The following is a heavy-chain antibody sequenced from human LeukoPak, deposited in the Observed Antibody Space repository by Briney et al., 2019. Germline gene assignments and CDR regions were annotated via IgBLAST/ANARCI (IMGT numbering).Heavy chain of an antibody. Sequence: ASVKVSCKASGYTFTGYYMHWVRQAPGQGLEWMGRINPNSGGTNYAQKFQGRVTMTRDTSISTAYMELSRLRSDDTAVYYCARDLVIVPTTTKRDSWFDPWGQGTLVTVSS. CDR2: INPNSGGT. V-gene: IGHV1-2*06. D-gene: IGHD2/OR15-2a*01. CDR3: ARDLVIVPTTTKRDSWFDP. CDR1: GYTFTGYY. J-gene: IGHJ5*02.